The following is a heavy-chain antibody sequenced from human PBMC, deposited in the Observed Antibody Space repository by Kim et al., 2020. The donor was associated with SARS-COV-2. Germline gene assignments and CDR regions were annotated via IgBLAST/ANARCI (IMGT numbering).Heavy chain of an antibody. D-gene: IGHD3-3*01. CDR1: GFTFSSYG. J-gene: IGHJ4*02. Sequence: GGSLRLSCAASGFTFSSYGMHWVRQAPGKGLEWVAVIWYDGSNKYYADSVKGRFTISRDNSKNTLYLQMNSLRAEDTAVYYCSRSPSTTRVLGYWGQGTLVTVSS. CDR2: IWYDGSNK. CDR3: SRSPSTTRVLGY. V-gene: IGHV3-33*01.